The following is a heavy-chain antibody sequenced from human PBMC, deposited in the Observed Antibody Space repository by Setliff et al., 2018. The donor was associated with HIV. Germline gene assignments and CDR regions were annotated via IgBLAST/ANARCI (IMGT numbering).Heavy chain of an antibody. D-gene: IGHD2-15*01. Sequence: SETLSLTCTVSGGSISSHYWNWIRQPAGKGLEWIGHIYTTGRTNYNPSLKSRVTISLDTSKNQFFLRLSSVTAADTAVYYCARLGGNTFKYASDIWGQGTMVTVSS. CDR3: ARLGGNTFKYASDI. V-gene: IGHV4-4*07. J-gene: IGHJ3*02. CDR1: GGSISSHY. CDR2: IYTTGRT.